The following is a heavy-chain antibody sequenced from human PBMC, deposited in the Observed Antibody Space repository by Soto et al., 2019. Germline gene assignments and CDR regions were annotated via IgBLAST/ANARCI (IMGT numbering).Heavy chain of an antibody. CDR2: IIPIFGTA. J-gene: IGHJ6*02. V-gene: IGHV1-69*12. CDR1: GGTFSSYA. D-gene: IGHD2-2*01. Sequence: QVQLVQSGAEVKKPGSSVKVSCKASGGTFSSYAISWVRQAPGQGLEWMGGIIPIFGTANYAQKFQGRVTITADECTSTTYMELSCIRSEDTAVYYSARDNCLSIIVLVSAAMEFFYYYGTDVWGQGTTVTVS. CDR3: ARDNCLSIIVLVSAAMEFFYYYGTDV.